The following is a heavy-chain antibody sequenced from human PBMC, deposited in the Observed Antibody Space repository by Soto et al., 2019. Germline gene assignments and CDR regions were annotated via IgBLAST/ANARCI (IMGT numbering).Heavy chain of an antibody. CDR2: ISSSGSTI. V-gene: IGHV3-11*01. CDR1: GFTFSDYY. CDR3: ARGLVVPAAANWFDP. D-gene: IGHD2-2*01. Sequence: PGGSLRLSCAASGFTFSDYYMSWIRQAPGKGLEWVSYISSSGSTIYYADSVKGRVTISRDNAKNSLYLQMNSLRAEDTAVYYCARGLVVPAAANWFDPWGQGTLVTVSS. J-gene: IGHJ5*02.